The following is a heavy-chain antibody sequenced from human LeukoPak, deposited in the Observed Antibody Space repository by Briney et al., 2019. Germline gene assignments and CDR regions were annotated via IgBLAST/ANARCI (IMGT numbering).Heavy chain of an antibody. Sequence: GGSLRLSCAASGFTFSSYSMNWVRQAPGKGLGWVSSISSSSSYIYYADSVKGRFTISRDNAKNSLYLQMNSLRAEDTAVYYCARDRDSSSSSDYWGQGTLVTVSS. J-gene: IGHJ4*02. CDR1: GFTFSSYS. CDR2: ISSSSSYI. D-gene: IGHD6-6*01. CDR3: ARDRDSSSSSDY. V-gene: IGHV3-21*01.